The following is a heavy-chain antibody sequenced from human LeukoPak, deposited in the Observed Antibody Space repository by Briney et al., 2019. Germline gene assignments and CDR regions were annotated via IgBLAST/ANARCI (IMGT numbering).Heavy chain of an antibody. CDR1: GFTFSSYW. D-gene: IGHD6-19*01. CDR3: ARAGYTSGYDY. CDR2: IKEDGSDK. V-gene: IGHV3-7*01. Sequence: GGSLRLPCAASGFTFSSYWMSWVRQAPGKGLEWLANIKEDGSDKYYVDSVKGRLTISRDNAKNSLYLQMNNLRVEDTAVYYCARAGYTSGYDYWGQGTLVTVSS. J-gene: IGHJ4*02.